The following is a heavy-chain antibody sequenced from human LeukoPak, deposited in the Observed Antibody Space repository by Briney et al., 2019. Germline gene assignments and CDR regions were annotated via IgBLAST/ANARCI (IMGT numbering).Heavy chain of an antibody. D-gene: IGHD3-3*01. CDR1: GFTFSSYW. V-gene: IGHV3-23*01. CDR2: ISASGGTT. Sequence: GGSLRLSCAASGFTFSSYWMTWVRQAPGKGLEWVSTISASGGTTYYAGSLKGRFTISRDNSRDTLYLQMTSLGAEDTAIYYCAKSRVSGLRFLEWVYFNYWGQGTLVTVSS. CDR3: AKSRVSGLRFLEWVYFNY. J-gene: IGHJ4*02.